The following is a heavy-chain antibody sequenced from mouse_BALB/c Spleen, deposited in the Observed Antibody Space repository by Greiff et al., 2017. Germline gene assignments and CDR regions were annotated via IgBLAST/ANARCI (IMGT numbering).Heavy chain of an antibody. J-gene: IGHJ3*01. CDR2: IYPGDGDT. Sequence: QVQLKESGAELVRPGSSVKISCKASGYAFSSYWMNWVKQRPGQGLEWIGQIYPGDGDTNYNGKFKGKATLTADKSSSTAYMQLSSLTSEDSAVYFCARLYDGFPAWFAYWGQGTLVTVSA. CDR3: ARLYDGFPAWFAY. V-gene: IGHV1-80*01. D-gene: IGHD2-3*01. CDR1: GYAFSSYW.